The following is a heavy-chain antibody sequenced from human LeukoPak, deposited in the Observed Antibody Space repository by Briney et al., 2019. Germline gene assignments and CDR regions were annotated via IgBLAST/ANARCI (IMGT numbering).Heavy chain of an antibody. J-gene: IGHJ4*02. Sequence: GGSLRLSCAASGFTFSSYAVSWVRQAPGKGLEWASSISGSGGSTYSADSVKGRFTISRDNSKDTLYLQMNSLRAEDTALYYCAKDRSCTNDICHGDFDYWGQGTLVTVSS. CDR1: GFTFSSYA. CDR2: ISGSGGST. D-gene: IGHD2-8*01. V-gene: IGHV3-23*01. CDR3: AKDRSCTNDICHGDFDY.